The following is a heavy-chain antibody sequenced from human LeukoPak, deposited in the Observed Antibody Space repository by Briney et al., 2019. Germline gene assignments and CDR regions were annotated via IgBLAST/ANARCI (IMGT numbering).Heavy chain of an antibody. CDR1: GFTFSSYG. J-gene: IGHJ4*02. Sequence: PGGSLRLSCAASGFTFSSYGMHWVRQAPGKGLEWVAVISYDGSNKYYADSVKGRFTISRDNYKNTLYLQMNSLRAEDTAVYYCAEDRRSGWYGVGGFDYWGQGTLVTVSS. CDR3: AEDRRSGWYGVGGFDY. CDR2: ISYDGSNK. V-gene: IGHV3-30*18. D-gene: IGHD6-19*01.